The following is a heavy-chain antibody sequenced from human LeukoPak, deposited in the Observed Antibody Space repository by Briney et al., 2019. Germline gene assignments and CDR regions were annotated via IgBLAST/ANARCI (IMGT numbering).Heavy chain of an antibody. CDR1: GFTFSGFA. D-gene: IGHD3-16*01. V-gene: IGHV3-23*01. CDR3: AKDYAVGSIDY. CDR2: ISRSGEST. J-gene: IGHJ4*02. Sequence: GGSLRLSCAASGFTFSGFAMSWIRQAPGKGLEWVSSISRSGESTFYADSVRGRFTISRDNSKNTVSLQMESLRAEGTALYYCAKDYAVGSIDYWGQGTLVTVSS.